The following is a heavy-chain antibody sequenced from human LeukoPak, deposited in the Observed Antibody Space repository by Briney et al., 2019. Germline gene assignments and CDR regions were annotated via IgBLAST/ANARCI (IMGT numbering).Heavy chain of an antibody. CDR1: GGSISSYY. CDR3: ARRTSYYTTDF. Sequence: SETLSLTCTVSGGSISSYYWSWIRQPPGKGLEWIGYIYYSGSTNYNPSLKSRVTISIDTSKNQFSLNLSSVTAADTAVYYCARRTSYYTTDFWGQGTLVTVSS. CDR2: IYYSGST. V-gene: IGHV4-59*01. D-gene: IGHD1-26*01. J-gene: IGHJ4*02.